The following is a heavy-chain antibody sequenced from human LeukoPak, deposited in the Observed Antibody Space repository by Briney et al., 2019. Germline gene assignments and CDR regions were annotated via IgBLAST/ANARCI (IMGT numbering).Heavy chain of an antibody. J-gene: IGHJ4*02. V-gene: IGHV1-2*02. CDR2: INPNSGGT. CDR1: GYTLTGYY. CDR3: AREGYDSSGYIFDY. Sequence: ASVKVSCKASGYTLTGYYMHWVRQAPGQGLGWMGWINPNSGGTNYAQKFQGRVTMTRDTSISTAYMELSRLRSDDTAVYYCAREGYDSSGYIFDYCGQETLVTVSS. D-gene: IGHD3-22*01.